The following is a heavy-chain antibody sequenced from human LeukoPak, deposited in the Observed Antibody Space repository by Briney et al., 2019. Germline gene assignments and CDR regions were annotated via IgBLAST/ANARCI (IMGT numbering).Heavy chain of an antibody. J-gene: IGHJ5*02. Sequence: RASVKVSCKASGYSFKSNGISWVRQAPGQGLERMGWISTYNDNTKYAQKFQGRVTMTTDTSTSTAYMELRSLRSDDTAVYYCARLGYASTWSWFDPWGQGTLVTVSS. D-gene: IGHD6-13*01. CDR1: GYSFKSNG. V-gene: IGHV1-18*01. CDR3: ARLGYASTWSWFDP. CDR2: ISTYNDNT.